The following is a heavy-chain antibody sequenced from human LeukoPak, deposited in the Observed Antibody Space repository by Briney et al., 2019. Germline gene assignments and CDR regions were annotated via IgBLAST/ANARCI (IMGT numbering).Heavy chain of an antibody. CDR1: GNSISSGDYY. D-gene: IGHD3-10*01. CDR3: ARDVWFGAGRTFDY. V-gene: IGHV4-61*02. CDR2: IYTSGST. Sequence: PSETLSLTCTVSGNSISSGDYYWSWIRQPAGKGLEWIGRIYTSGSTTYNPSLKSRVTISGDTSENQFSLRLSSVTAADTAVYYCARDVWFGAGRTFDYWGQGTLVTVSS. J-gene: IGHJ4*02.